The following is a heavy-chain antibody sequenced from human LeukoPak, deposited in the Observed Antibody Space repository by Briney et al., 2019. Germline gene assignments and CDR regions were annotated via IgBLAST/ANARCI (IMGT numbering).Heavy chain of an antibody. CDR3: ARDLESGYYYEGDTTHTNY. V-gene: IGHV3-21*01. J-gene: IGHJ4*02. D-gene: IGHD3-22*01. Sequence: GGSLRLSCAASGFTFSSYSMNWVRQAPGKGLEWVSSISSSSSYIYYADSVKGRFTISRDNAKNSLYLQMNSLRAEVTAVYYCARDLESGYYYEGDTTHTNYWGQGTLVTVSS. CDR1: GFTFSSYS. CDR2: ISSSSSYI.